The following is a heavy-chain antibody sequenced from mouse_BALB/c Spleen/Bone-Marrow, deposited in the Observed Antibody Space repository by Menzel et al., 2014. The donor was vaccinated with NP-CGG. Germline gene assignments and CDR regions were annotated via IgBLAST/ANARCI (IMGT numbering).Heavy chain of an antibody. D-gene: IGHD2-10*01. V-gene: IGHV1S81*02. Sequence: VQLQESGAELVKPGASVKLSCKASGYTFTSYYLYWVKQRPGQGLEWIGEINPSNGGTNFNERFKSEASLTVDKSSSTAYMQLNSLTSEDSAVYYCSRRSLLSDYYSMDYWGQGTSVTVSS. J-gene: IGHJ4*01. CDR2: INPSNGGT. CDR3: SRRSLLSDYYSMDY. CDR1: GYTFTSYY.